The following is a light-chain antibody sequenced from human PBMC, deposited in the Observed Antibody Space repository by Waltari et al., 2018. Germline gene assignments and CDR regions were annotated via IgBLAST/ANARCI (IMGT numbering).Light chain of an antibody. Sequence: DIVMPQSPASLAVSLGETATLTCTPRQSVVYNSNDKNYLAWYQQKPGQPPKLLIYWASTRESGVPDRFSGSGSGTDFTLTISSLQAEDVAVYYCQQYYRSRTFGQGTKVEIK. CDR3: QQYYRSRT. V-gene: IGKV4-1*01. CDR2: WAS. J-gene: IGKJ1*01. CDR1: QSVVYNSNDKNY.